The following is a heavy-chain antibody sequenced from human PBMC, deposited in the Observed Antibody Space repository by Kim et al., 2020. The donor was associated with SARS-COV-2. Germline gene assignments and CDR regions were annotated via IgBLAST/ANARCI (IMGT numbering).Heavy chain of an antibody. D-gene: IGHD2-2*01. CDR3: ARRTPGSQGGMDD. CDR1: GYTFTGYY. Sequence: ASVKVSCKASGYTFTGYYMHWVRQAPGQGLEWMGRINPNSGGTNYAQKFQGRVTMTRDTSISTAYMELSRLRSDDTALYYCARRTPGSQGGMDDWGQGTTVTVSS. CDR2: INPNSGGT. J-gene: IGHJ6*02. V-gene: IGHV1-2*06.